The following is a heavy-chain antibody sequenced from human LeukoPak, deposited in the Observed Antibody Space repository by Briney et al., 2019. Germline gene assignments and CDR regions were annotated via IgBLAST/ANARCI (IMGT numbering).Heavy chain of an antibody. CDR3: ARPTAVTLVDAFNI. V-gene: IGHV3-7*04. J-gene: IGHJ3*02. Sequence: GGSLRPSCAAAGFNFSSYWMTWVRQAPGKGLEWVANIKQDGTEKYCVDSVKGRFTISRDNAKNSLYLQMNSLRDVDTAVYFCARPTAVTLVDAFNIWGLGTMVTVSS. CDR2: IKQDGTEK. D-gene: IGHD4-17*01. CDR1: GFNFSSYW.